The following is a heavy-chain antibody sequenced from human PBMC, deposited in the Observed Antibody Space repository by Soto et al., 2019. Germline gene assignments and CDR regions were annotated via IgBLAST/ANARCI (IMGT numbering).Heavy chain of an antibody. Sequence: QVQLEQSAPEVKKPGASVKVSCKASGYTFTTYGISWVRQAPGQGLEWLGWINTHNGNTNYAQNLKGRVIMTADTAPSTAYMELRSLRSDDTAIYYCTREGSAPYYYYGMDAWGQVPTVTVSS. J-gene: IGHJ6*02. CDR1: GYTFTTYG. V-gene: IGHV1-18*01. CDR3: TREGSAPYYYYGMDA. D-gene: IGHD3-10*01. CDR2: INTHNGNT.